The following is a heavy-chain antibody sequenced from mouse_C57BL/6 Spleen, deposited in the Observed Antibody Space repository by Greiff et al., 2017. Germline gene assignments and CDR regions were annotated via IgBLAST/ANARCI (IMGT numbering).Heavy chain of an antibody. V-gene: IGHV1-64*01. CDR1: GYTFTSYW. CDR2: IHPNSGST. Sequence: QVQLQQPGAELVKPGASVKLSCKASGYTFTSYWMHWVKQRPGQGLEWIGMIHPNSGSTNYNERFKRKATLTVDKSTSTAYMQLSSLTSEDSAVYYCARGGDGLMDYWGQGTSVTVSS. CDR3: ARGGDGLMDY. D-gene: IGHD2-3*01. J-gene: IGHJ4*01.